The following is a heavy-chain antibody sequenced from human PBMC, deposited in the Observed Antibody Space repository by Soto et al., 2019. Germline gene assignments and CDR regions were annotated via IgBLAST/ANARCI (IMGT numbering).Heavy chain of an antibody. J-gene: IGHJ5*02. CDR1: GGSFSGYY. CDR3: ARLGITIFGVVIGYWFDP. CDR2: ITHDGST. V-gene: IGHV4-34*01. D-gene: IGHD3-3*01. Sequence: SETLSLTCAVYGGSFSGYYWSWIRQPPGKGLEWIGEITHDGSTNYNPSLKSRVTISVDTSKNQFSLKLRSVTAADTAVYYCARLGITIFGVVIGYWFDPWGQGTLVTVSS.